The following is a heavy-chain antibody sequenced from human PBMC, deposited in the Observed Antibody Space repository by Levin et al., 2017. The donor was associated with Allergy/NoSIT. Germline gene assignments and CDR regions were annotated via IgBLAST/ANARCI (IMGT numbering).Heavy chain of an antibody. D-gene: IGHD5-24*01. V-gene: IGHV3-53*01. CDR2: IYSGGST. Sequence: LSLTCAASGLPVSGNFMSWVRQAPGKGLEWVSVIYSGGSTYYAESVKGRFTISRDNSKNTLYLQMNSLRAEDTAVYYCARGSRDGANYFEYWGQGTLVTVSS. CDR3: ARGSRDGANYFEY. J-gene: IGHJ4*02. CDR1: GLPVSGNF.